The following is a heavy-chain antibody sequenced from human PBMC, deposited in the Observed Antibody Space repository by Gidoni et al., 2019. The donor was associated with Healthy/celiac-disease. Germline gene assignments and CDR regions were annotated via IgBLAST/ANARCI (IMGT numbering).Heavy chain of an antibody. CDR3: ARLATVTTYDYYYMDV. CDR1: GSSISSYY. Sequence: QVQLQESGPGLVQPSETLSLNCTVSGSSISSYYWSWIRQPAGKGLEWIGRIYTSGSTNSNPSLKSRVTMSVDTSKNQFSLKLSSVTAADTAVYYCARLATVTTYDYYYMDVWGKGTTVTVSS. D-gene: IGHD4-4*01. V-gene: IGHV4-4*07. J-gene: IGHJ6*03. CDR2: IYTSGST.